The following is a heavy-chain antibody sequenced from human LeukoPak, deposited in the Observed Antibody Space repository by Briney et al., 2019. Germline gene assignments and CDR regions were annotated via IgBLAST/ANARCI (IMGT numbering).Heavy chain of an antibody. J-gene: IGHJ4*02. CDR3: ARERGYSGYDLGEFDY. CDR1: GYTFTSYG. V-gene: IGHV1-18*01. D-gene: IGHD5-12*01. CDR2: ISAYNGNT. Sequence: GASVKVSCKASGYTFTSYGISWVRQAPGQGLEWMGWISAYNGNTNYAQKFQGRVTITADKSTSTAYMELSSLRSEDTAVYYCARERGYSGYDLGEFDYWGQGTLVTVSS.